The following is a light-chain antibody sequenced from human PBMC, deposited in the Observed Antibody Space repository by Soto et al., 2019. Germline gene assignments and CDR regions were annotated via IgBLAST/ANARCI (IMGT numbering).Light chain of an antibody. CDR1: QGISNY. V-gene: IGKV1-27*01. J-gene: IGKJ4*01. CDR2: TAS. CDR3: QHYHSAPQLT. Sequence: DIQMTQSPSSLSASVGDRVTITCRASQGISNYLAWYQQKPGKVPKLLIYTASTLQSGVPSRFSGSGSGTAFTLTTSSLQPEDVATYYCQHYHSAPQLTFGRGTKVEIK.